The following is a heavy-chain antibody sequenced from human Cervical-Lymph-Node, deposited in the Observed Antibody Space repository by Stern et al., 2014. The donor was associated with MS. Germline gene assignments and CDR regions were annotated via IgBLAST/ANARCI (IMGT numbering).Heavy chain of an antibody. CDR2: LSTSTGHP. Sequence: VQLVQSGSELKKPGASVKVSCKASGYTFTKYAINWVRQAPGQGLEWMGWLSTSTGHPTYAQGFTGRFVFSLDTSVSTAYLQISSLKPEDTGVYYCARNHDFWSGPLDSWGQGTQVTVSS. CDR3: ARNHDFWSGPLDS. V-gene: IGHV7-4-1*02. J-gene: IGHJ5*01. D-gene: IGHD3-3*01. CDR1: GYTFTKYA.